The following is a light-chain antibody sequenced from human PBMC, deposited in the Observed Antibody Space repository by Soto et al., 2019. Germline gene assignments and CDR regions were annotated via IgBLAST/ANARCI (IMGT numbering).Light chain of an antibody. CDR2: DVS. V-gene: IGKV2D-29*01. Sequence: DIVMTQIPLSLSVTPGQPASISCKSTQSLLYSNGKTHLYWYLQKPGQPPQLLIHDVSIRFSGVPNRFSGSGSGTDFTLKISRVEAEDAGVYYCMQTIQPPWTFGQGTKVEIK. CDR1: QSLLYSNGKTH. J-gene: IGKJ1*01. CDR3: MQTIQPPWT.